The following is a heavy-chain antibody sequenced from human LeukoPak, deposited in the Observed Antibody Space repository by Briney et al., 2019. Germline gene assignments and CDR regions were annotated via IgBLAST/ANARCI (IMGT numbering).Heavy chain of an antibody. V-gene: IGHV1-69*04. D-gene: IGHD6-13*01. CDR1: GGTFSSYA. Sequence: KVSCKASGGTFSSYAISWVRQAPGQGLEWMGRIIPILGIANYAQKFQGRVTITADKSTSTAYMELSSLRSEDTAVYYCASRLSSGYSSSHWYFDLWGRGTLVTVSS. CDR3: ASRLSSGYSSSHWYFDL. J-gene: IGHJ2*01. CDR2: IIPILGIA.